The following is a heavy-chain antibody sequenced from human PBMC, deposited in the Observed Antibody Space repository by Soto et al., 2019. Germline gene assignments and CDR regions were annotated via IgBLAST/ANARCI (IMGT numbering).Heavy chain of an antibody. J-gene: IGHJ6*02. D-gene: IGHD1-26*01. CDR2: IYYSGST. V-gene: IGHV4-61*01. CDR3: ARKVGGMDV. CDR1: GGSVSSGSYY. Sequence: SETLSLTCTVSGGSVSSGSYYWSWIRQPPGKGLEWIGYIYYSGSTNYNPSLKSRVTISVDTSKNQFPLKLSSVTAADTAVYYCARKVGGMDVWGQGTTVTVSS.